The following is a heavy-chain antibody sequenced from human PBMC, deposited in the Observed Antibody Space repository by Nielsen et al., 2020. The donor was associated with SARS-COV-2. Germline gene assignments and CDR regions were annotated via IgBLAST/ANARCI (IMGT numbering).Heavy chain of an antibody. CDR3: ARGVAVAVTGPSDC. D-gene: IGHD6-19*01. J-gene: IGHJ4*02. Sequence: ASVKVSCKASGYTFTSYGISWVRQAPGQGLEWMGWISAYNGNTNFAQKLQGRVTMTTDTSTSTAYMELRSLRSDDTAVYYCARGVAVAVTGPSDCWGQGTLVTVSS. CDR1: GYTFTSYG. CDR2: ISAYNGNT. V-gene: IGHV1-18*01.